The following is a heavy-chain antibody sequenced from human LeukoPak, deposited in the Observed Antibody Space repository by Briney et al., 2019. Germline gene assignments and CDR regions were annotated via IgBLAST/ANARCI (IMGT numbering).Heavy chain of an antibody. V-gene: IGHV4-59*08. CDR2: IYYSGST. J-gene: IGHJ4*02. Sequence: KSSETLPLTCTVSGGSISSYYWSWIRQPPGKGLEWIGYIYYSGSTNYNPSLKSRVTITVDTSKDQFSLKLSSVTAADTAVYYCARARALLIFDYWGQGTLVTVSS. D-gene: IGHD2-8*01. CDR1: GGSISSYY. CDR3: ARARALLIFDY.